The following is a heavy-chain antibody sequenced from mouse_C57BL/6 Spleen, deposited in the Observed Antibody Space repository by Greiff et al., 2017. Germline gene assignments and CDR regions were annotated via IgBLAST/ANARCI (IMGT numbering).Heavy chain of an antibody. V-gene: IGHV5-16*01. D-gene: IGHD1-1*01. CDR3: ARENYYGSSYYAMDY. CDR1: GFTFSDYY. Sequence: EVKLVESEGGLVQPGSSMKLSCTASGFTFSDYYMAWVRQVPEKGLEWVANINYDGSSTYYLDSLKSRFIISRDNAKNILYLQMSSLKSEDTATYYCARENYYGSSYYAMDYWGQGTSVTVSS. J-gene: IGHJ4*01. CDR2: INYDGSST.